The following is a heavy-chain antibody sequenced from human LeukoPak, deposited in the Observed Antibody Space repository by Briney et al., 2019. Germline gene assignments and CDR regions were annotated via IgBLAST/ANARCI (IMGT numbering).Heavy chain of an antibody. CDR1: GDSISSHY. V-gene: IGHV4-59*11. J-gene: IGHJ4*02. CDR3: ARFPRY. Sequence: SETLSLTCTVSGDSISSHYWSWIRQPPGKGLEWIGYIYYSGSINYSSSLKRRVTISVDTSKNQFSLKLNSVTAADTAVYYCARFPRYWGQGILVTVSS. CDR2: IYYSGSI. D-gene: IGHD6-6*01.